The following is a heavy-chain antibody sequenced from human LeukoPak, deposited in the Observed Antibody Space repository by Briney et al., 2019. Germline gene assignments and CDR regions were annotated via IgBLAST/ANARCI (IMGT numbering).Heavy chain of an antibody. CDR1: SFTPSSHG. Sequence: PGGSLRLSCAASSFTPSSHGMTWVRQAPGQGLEWVSTIDNSATSTYYADSVKGRFTISRDNSKNTLYLQMNSLRAEDTAVYYCAKPHSPYSSGWYPFDSWGQGTLVTVSS. D-gene: IGHD6-19*01. CDR2: IDNSATST. J-gene: IGHJ4*02. V-gene: IGHV3-23*05. CDR3: AKPHSPYSSGWYPFDS.